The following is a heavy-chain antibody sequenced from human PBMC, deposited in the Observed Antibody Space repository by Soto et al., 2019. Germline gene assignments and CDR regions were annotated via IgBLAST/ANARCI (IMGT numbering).Heavy chain of an antibody. Sequence: PGGSLRFSCAASGFTFSSYGMHWVRQEQGKGLEWVAVIWYDGSNKYYADSVKGRFTISRDNSKNTLYLQMNSLRAEDTAVYYCATQGDSSSGALDIWGQGTMVTVSS. V-gene: IGHV3-33*01. CDR2: IWYDGSNK. J-gene: IGHJ3*02. CDR3: ATQGDSSSGALDI. CDR1: GFTFSSYG. D-gene: IGHD6-6*01.